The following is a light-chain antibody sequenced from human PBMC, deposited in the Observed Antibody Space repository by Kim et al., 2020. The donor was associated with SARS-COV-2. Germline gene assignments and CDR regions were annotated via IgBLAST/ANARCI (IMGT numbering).Light chain of an antibody. J-gene: IGLJ1*01. V-gene: IGLV3-19*01. CDR1: SLRDYY. CDR3: NSRASSGDRYV. Sequence: ALGQTVRITCQGYSLRDYYASWYRQKPGQAPVLVIYSKNSRPSGIPDRFSGSSSGDTASLTITGAQAEDEADYYCNSRASSGDRYVFGTGTKVTVL. CDR2: SKN.